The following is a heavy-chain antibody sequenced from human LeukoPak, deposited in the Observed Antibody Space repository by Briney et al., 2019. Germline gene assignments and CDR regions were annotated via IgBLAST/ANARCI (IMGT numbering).Heavy chain of an antibody. CDR3: ARDPTGGGFSDY. J-gene: IGHJ4*02. D-gene: IGHD1-14*01. CDR1: GGTFSSYA. CDR2: IIPILGIA. Sequence: SVKVSCKASGGTFSSYAISWVRQAPGQGLEWMGRIIPILGIANYAQKFRGRVTITADKSTSTAYMELSSLRSEDTAVYYCARDPTGGGFSDYWGQGTLVTVSS. V-gene: IGHV1-69*04.